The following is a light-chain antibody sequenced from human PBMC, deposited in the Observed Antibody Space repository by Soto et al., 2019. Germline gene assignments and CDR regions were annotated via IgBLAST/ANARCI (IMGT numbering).Light chain of an antibody. J-gene: IGKJ1*01. V-gene: IGKV3-20*01. Sequence: EIVLSQSPGTLSLSPGDRATLSCRASQSASRSSLAWYQQKPGQAPRLLIYGASSRATGIPDRFSGSGSGTDFTLTINRLEPEDFAVYYCQQYGTSPWTFGQGTKVEIK. CDR1: QSASRSS. CDR2: GAS. CDR3: QQYGTSPWT.